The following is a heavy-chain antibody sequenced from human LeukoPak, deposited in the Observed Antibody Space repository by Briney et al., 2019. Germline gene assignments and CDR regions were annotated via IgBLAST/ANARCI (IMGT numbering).Heavy chain of an antibody. CDR3: AISASAERRKAHENDY. CDR2: IIPIFGTA. D-gene: IGHD1-1*01. V-gene: IGHV1-69*13. CDR1: GGTFSSYA. Sequence: ASVKVSCKASGGTFSSYAISWVRQAPGQGLEWMGGIIPIFGTANYAQKFQGRVTITADESTSTAYMELSSLRSEDTAVYYCAISASAERRKAHENDYWGQGTLVTVSS. J-gene: IGHJ4*02.